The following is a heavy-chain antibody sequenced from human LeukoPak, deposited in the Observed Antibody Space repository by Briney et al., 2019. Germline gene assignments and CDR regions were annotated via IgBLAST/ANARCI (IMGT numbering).Heavy chain of an antibody. D-gene: IGHD1-26*01. CDR3: ARDLGGSYYHPLNY. CDR1: GYTFTSYA. J-gene: IGHJ4*02. CDR2: IIPIFGTA. V-gene: IGHV1-69*13. Sequence: ASVKVSCKASGYTFTSYAMNWVRQAPGQGLEWMGGIIPIFGTANYAQKFQGRVTITADESTSTAYMELSSLRSEDTAVYYCARDLGGSYYHPLNYWGQGTLVTVSS.